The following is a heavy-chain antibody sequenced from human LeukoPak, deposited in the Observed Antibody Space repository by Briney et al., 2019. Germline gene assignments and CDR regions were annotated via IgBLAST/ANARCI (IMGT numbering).Heavy chain of an antibody. CDR3: ARHRAYGDYDFDY. CDR2: IIPIFGTA. D-gene: IGHD4-17*01. Sequence: SVKVSCKASGGTFSSYAISWVRQAPGQGLEWMGGIIPIFGTANYAQKFQGRVTITADESTSTAYMELSSLRSEDTAVYYCARHRAYGDYDFDYWGQGTLVTVSS. J-gene: IGHJ4*02. CDR1: GGTFSSYA. V-gene: IGHV1-69*13.